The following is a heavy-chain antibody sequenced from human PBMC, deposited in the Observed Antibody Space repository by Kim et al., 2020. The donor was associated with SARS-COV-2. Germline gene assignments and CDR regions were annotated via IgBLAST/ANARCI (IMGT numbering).Heavy chain of an antibody. V-gene: IGHV4-59*09. CDR3: ARGLRPYGDYFDY. Sequence: YAPSLKSRVTISVDTSTNQSSLRRSSVTAADTAVYYCARGLRPYGDYFDYWGQGTLVTVSS. D-gene: IGHD4-17*01. J-gene: IGHJ4*02.